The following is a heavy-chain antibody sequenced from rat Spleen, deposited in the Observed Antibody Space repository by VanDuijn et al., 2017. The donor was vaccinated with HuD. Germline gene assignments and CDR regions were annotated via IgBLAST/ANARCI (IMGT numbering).Heavy chain of an antibody. CDR2: ISPSGGGT. D-gene: IGHD1-2*01. Sequence: EVQLVESGGGFLQPGRSMKLSCEASGFTFSQYAMAWVRQAPTKGLEWVASISPSGGGTYYPDSVKGRFTISRDNARSTQYLQMDSLRSEDTATYYCATAYYSSYTLSKSPFNWFAYWGQGTLVTVSS. CDR1: GFTFSQYA. CDR3: ATAYYSSYTLSKSPFNWFAY. J-gene: IGHJ3*01. V-gene: IGHV5-19*01.